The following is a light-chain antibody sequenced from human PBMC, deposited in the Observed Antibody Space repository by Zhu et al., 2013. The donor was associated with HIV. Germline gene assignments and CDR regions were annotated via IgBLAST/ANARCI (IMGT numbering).Light chain of an antibody. Sequence: DIQLTQSPSFLSASVGDTVTITCWASQGISSYLAWYQQKPGKAPKLLIYAARTLHSGVPSRFSGSGSGTDFNLTISSLQPEDFETYYCQQLHSYPRTFGGGPRWTSN. CDR2: AAR. V-gene: IGKV1-9*01. J-gene: IGKJ4*01. CDR1: QGISSY. CDR3: QQLHSYPRT.